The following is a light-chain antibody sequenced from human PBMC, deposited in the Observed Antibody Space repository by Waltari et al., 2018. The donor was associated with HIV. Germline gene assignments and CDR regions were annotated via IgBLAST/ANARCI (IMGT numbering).Light chain of an antibody. CDR1: NIGSKS. J-gene: IGLJ3*02. V-gene: IGLV3-21*02. Sequence: SYVLTQPPSVSVAPGQTARITCGGNNIGSKSVHWYQQKPGQAPVLVVYDDSDRPSGIPGRFSGSNAWNTATLTISRVEAGDEADYFCQVWDSSSDHRGVFGGGTKLTVL. CDR3: QVWDSSSDHRGV. CDR2: DDS.